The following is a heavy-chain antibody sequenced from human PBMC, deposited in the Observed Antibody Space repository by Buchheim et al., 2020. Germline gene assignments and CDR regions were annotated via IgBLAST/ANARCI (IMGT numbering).Heavy chain of an antibody. Sequence: QVQLVQSGAEVKKPGSSVKVSCKASGGTFSSYAISWVRQAPGQGLEWMGGIIPIFGTANYAQKFQGRVTITADASTSTAYMERSSMRSEDTAVYYCGDSIAAAGTGYYYYGMDVWGQGTT. J-gene: IGHJ6*02. CDR2: IIPIFGTA. D-gene: IGHD6-13*01. V-gene: IGHV1-69*01. CDR1: GGTFSSYA. CDR3: GDSIAAAGTGYYYYGMDV.